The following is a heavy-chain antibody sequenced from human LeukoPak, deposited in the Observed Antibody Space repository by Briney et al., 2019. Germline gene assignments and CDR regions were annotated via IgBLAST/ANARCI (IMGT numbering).Heavy chain of an antibody. CDR3: ARGDRFLEWLFFPPYFDY. CDR1: GFTFSSYA. Sequence: GGSLRLSCAASGFTFSSYAMHWVRQAPGKGLEWVAVISYDGSNKYYADSVKGRFTISRDNSKNTLYLQMNSLRAEDTAVYYCARGDRFLEWLFFPPYFDYWGQGTLVTVSS. V-gene: IGHV3-30*04. D-gene: IGHD3-3*01. J-gene: IGHJ4*02. CDR2: ISYDGSNK.